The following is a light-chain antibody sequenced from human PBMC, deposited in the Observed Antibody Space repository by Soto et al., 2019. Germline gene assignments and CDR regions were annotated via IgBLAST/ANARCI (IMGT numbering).Light chain of an antibody. Sequence: QSALTQPPSASGSPGQAVAISCNGTSSDVGGYNYVSWYQQHPGKAPKLLIYEVTKRPSGVPDRFSGSKSGSTASLTVSGLQAEDEADYYCCSYGGNDNYVFGTGTKVTVL. CDR3: CSYGGNDNYV. J-gene: IGLJ1*01. CDR1: SSDVGGYNY. V-gene: IGLV2-8*01. CDR2: EVT.